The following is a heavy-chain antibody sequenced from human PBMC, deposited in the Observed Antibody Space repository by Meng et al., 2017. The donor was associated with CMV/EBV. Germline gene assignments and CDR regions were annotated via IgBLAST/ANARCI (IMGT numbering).Heavy chain of an antibody. J-gene: IGHJ6*02. D-gene: IGHD3-3*01. CDR1: GYTFTSYA. Sequence: ASVKVSCKASGYTFTSYAMHWVRQAPGQRLEWMGWSNAGNGNTKYSQEFQGRVTITRDTSISTAYMELSRLRSDDTAVYYCASLYYDFWSGYWGNYYYGMDVWGQGTTVTVSS. CDR2: SNAGNGNT. CDR3: ASLYYDFWSGYWGNYYYGMDV. V-gene: IGHV1-3*02.